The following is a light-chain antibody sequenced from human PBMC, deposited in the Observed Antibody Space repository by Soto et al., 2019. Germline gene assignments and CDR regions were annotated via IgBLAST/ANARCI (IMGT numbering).Light chain of an antibody. V-gene: IGKV2-28*01. CDR1: QSLLHSNGYNY. J-gene: IGKJ1*01. CDR2: LGS. CDR3: MQALQTRWT. Sequence: DLVMTQSPLSLPVTPGEPASISCRSSQSLLHSNGYNYLDWYLQKPGQSPQLLIYLGSNRASGVPDRFSGSGAGTDFTLKLSRVEAEDVGVYYGMQALQTRWTFGQGTKVELQ.